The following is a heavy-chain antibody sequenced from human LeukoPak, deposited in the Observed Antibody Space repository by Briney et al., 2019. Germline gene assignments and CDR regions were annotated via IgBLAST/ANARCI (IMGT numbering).Heavy chain of an antibody. D-gene: IGHD3-22*01. J-gene: IGHJ4*02. CDR1: GFTFSSYW. CDR3: AKASAMIVVVSKHFDY. Sequence: GGSLRLSCAASGFTFSSYWMSWVRQAPGKGLEWVANIKQDGSEKYYVDSVKGRFTISRDNAKNSLYLQMNSLRAEDTAVYYCAKASAMIVVVSKHFDYWGQGTLVTVSS. CDR2: IKQDGSEK. V-gene: IGHV3-7*03.